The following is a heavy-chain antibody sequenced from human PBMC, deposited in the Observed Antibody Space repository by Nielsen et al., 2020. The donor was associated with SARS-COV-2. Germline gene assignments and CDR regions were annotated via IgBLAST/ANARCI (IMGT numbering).Heavy chain of an antibody. CDR2: IYYSGST. CDR3: ARDGRGYSGYEGDAFDI. V-gene: IGHV4-39*07. Sequence: WIRQPPGKGLEWIGSIYYSGSTYYNPSLKSRVTISVDTSKNQFSLKLSSVTAADTAVYYCARDGRGYSGYEGDAFDIWGQGTMVTVSS. J-gene: IGHJ3*02. D-gene: IGHD5-12*01.